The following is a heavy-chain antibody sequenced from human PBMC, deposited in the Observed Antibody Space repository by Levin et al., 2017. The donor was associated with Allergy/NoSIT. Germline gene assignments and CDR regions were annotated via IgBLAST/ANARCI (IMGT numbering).Heavy chain of an antibody. CDR2: ISGSGGST. Sequence: GGSLRLSCAASGFTFSSYVMSWVRQAPGKGLEWVSTISGSGGSTYYADSVKGRFTISRDNSKNTLYLQMNSLRAEDTAVYYCAKDLDWYSISWRYVMDYGMDVWGQGTTVTVSS. V-gene: IGHV3-23*01. CDR3: AKDLDWYSISWRYVMDYGMDV. D-gene: IGHD6-13*01. J-gene: IGHJ6*02. CDR1: GFTFSSYV.